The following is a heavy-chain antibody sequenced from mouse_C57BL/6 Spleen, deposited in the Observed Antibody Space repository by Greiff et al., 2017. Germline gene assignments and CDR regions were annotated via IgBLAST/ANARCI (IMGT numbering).Heavy chain of an antibody. CDR3: ARSGDYGYAMDY. Sequence: VQLKESGPGMVKPSQSLSLTCTVTGYSITSGYDWHWIRHFPGNKLEWMGYISYSGSTNYNPSLKSRISITHDTSKNHFFLKLNSVTTEDTATYYCARSGDYGYAMDYWGQGTSVTVSS. V-gene: IGHV3-1*01. CDR1: GYSITSGYD. CDR2: ISYSGST. J-gene: IGHJ4*01. D-gene: IGHD2-4*01.